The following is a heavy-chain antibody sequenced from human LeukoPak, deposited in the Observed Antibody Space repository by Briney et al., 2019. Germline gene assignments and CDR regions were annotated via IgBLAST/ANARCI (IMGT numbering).Heavy chain of an antibody. Sequence: PGGSLRLSCAASGFTFSSYAMSWVRQAPGKGLECGSAISGSGGSTYYADSVKGRFTLSRDNSKSTLYLQMNSLRAEDTAVYYCAKLFYTSSVYYYYGMDVWGQGTTVTVSS. J-gene: IGHJ6*02. CDR1: GFTFSSYA. CDR2: ISGSGGST. D-gene: IGHD3-16*01. CDR3: AKLFYTSSVYYYYGMDV. V-gene: IGHV3-23*01.